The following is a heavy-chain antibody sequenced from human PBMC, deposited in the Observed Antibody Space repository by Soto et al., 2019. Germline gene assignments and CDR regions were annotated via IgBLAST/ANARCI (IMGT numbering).Heavy chain of an antibody. CDR1: GGSFSGYY. D-gene: IGHD3-22*01. V-gene: IGHV4-34*01. CDR3: ARGHGSSGYYRDY. J-gene: IGHJ4*02. CDR2: INHSGRT. Sequence: SETLSLTCAVYGGSFSGYYWSWIRQPPGKGLEWIGEINHSGRTNYNPSLKSRVTISVETSKNQFSLKLSSVTAADTAVYYCARGHGSSGYYRDYWGQGTLVTVSS.